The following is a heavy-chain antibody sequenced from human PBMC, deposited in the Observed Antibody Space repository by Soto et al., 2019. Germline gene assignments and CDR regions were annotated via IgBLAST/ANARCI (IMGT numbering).Heavy chain of an antibody. D-gene: IGHD3-9*01. Sequence: ASVKVSCKASGYTFTGYYMHWVRQAPGQGLEWMGWINPNSGGTNYAQKFQGRVTMTRGTSISTAYMELSRLRSDDTAVYYCARDSNYDILTGYFYYGMDVWGQGTTVTVSS. CDR1: GYTFTGYY. CDR2: INPNSGGT. J-gene: IGHJ6*02. V-gene: IGHV1-2*02. CDR3: ARDSNYDILTGYFYYGMDV.